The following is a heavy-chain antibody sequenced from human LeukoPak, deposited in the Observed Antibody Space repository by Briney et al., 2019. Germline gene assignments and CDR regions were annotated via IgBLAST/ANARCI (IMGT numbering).Heavy chain of an antibody. Sequence: SQTLSLTCTVSGGSISSDSSYWPWIRQPAGKGLEWIGRSYASGSTNYNPSLKSRVTMSVDTSKKQFSLKLSSVTAADTAVYYCARVRGSSGSYEYYHYMDVWGKGTTVTISS. D-gene: IGHD1-26*01. J-gene: IGHJ6*03. CDR1: GGSISSDSSY. V-gene: IGHV4-61*02. CDR2: SYASGST. CDR3: ARVRGSSGSYEYYHYMDV.